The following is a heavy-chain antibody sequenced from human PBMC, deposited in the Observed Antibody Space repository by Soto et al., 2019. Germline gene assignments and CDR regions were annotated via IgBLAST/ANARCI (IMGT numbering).Heavy chain of an antibody. CDR1: VSSFRRSNYY. V-gene: IGHV4-39*01. D-gene: IGHD4-17*01. CDR3: ARHGNTVTTGYYYVMDV. Sequence: SETLSRTCTVAVSSFRRSNYYGGWIRQPPGRGMEWIGTIYYSGRTYYNPSLKSRVTTSVDTSKNKFYLTLSAVTGTDTAVYYCARHGNTVTTGYYYVMDVWGQGTTV. CDR2: IYYSGRT. J-gene: IGHJ6*02.